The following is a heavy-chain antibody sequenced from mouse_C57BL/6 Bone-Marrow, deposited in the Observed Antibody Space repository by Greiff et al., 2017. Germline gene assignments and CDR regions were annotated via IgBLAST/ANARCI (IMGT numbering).Heavy chain of an antibody. J-gene: IGHJ2*01. V-gene: IGHV1-64*01. CDR1: GYTFTSYW. CDR2: IHPNSGST. Sequence: VQLQQPGAELVKPGASVKLSCKASGYTFTSYWMHWVKQRPGQGLEWIGMIHPNSGSTNYNEKFKSKATLTVDKSTTTAYLQLSSLTSEDSAVXSCSRACYCSLYFDYWGQGTTLTVSS. CDR3: SRACYCSLYFDY. D-gene: IGHD1-1*01.